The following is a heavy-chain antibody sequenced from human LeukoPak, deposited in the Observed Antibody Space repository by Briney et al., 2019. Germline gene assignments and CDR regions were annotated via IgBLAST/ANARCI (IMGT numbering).Heavy chain of an antibody. J-gene: IGHJ4*02. V-gene: IGHV1-69*01. Sequence: SVKVSCKASGGTFSSYAISWVRQAPGQGLEWMGGIVPIFGTANYAQKFQGRVTITADESTSTAYMELSSLRSEDTAVYYCARDRGDYYDSSGYYYVSYWGQGTLVTVSS. CDR3: ARDRGDYYDSSGYYYVSY. CDR2: IVPIFGTA. CDR1: GGTFSSYA. D-gene: IGHD3-22*01.